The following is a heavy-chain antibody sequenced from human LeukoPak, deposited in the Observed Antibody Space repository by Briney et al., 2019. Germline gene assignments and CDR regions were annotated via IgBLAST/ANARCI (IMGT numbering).Heavy chain of an antibody. CDR1: GGSISSYY. J-gene: IGHJ3*02. CDR2: IYYSGST. Sequence: PSETLSLTCTVSGGSISSYYWSWIRQPPGKGLEWIGYIYYSGSTNYNPSLKSRVTISVDTSKNQFSLKLSSVTAADTAVYYCARGQGSSWLIYHDAFDIWGQGTMVTVSS. D-gene: IGHD6-13*01. V-gene: IGHV4-59*01. CDR3: ARGQGSSWLIYHDAFDI.